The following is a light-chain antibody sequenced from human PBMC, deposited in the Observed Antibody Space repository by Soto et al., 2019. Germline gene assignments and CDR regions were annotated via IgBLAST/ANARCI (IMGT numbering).Light chain of an antibody. J-gene: IGLJ2*01. CDR1: SSNIGAGYD. CDR3: HCYDSSLSGCV. Sequence: QSVLTQPPSVSGAPGQRVTISCTGSSSNIGAGYDVHWYQQLPGTAPKLLIYGNSNRPSGVPDRFSGSKSGTSASLAITGLQAEDEADYYCHCYDSSLSGCVFGGGTKLTVL. V-gene: IGLV1-40*01. CDR2: GNS.